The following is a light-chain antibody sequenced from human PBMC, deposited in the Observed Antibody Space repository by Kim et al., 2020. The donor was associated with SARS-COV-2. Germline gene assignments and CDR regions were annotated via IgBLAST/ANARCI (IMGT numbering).Light chain of an antibody. CDR1: EDISNY. J-gene: IGKJ2*02. V-gene: IGKV1-39*01. CDR3: QQCYSAPWT. Sequence: SASVEDTVTITCRTSEDISNYLNWFQQKPGKSPKLLIYAASSLKSGVSPRFSGSGSGTDFSLTLTNLQPEDSATYYCQQCYSAPWTFGQGTKLEIK. CDR2: AAS.